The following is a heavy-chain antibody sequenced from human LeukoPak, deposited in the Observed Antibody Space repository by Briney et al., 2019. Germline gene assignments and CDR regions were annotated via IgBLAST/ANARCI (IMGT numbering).Heavy chain of an antibody. D-gene: IGHD6-13*01. CDR2: IYYSGST. CDR1: GGSISNYY. Sequence: SETLSLTCTVSGGSISNYYWSWIRQPPGKGLEWIGYIYYSGSTNYNPSLRCRVTISVDTSKNQFSLKLRSVTAADTALYYCARDHYTSSLVWDYWGQGTLVTVSS. V-gene: IGHV4-59*01. J-gene: IGHJ4*02. CDR3: ARDHYTSSLVWDY.